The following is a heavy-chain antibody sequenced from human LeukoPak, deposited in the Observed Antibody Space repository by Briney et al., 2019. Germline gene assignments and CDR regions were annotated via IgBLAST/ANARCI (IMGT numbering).Heavy chain of an antibody. CDR2: ISSSGST. Sequence: SETLSLTCTVSGVSIGTYHWSWIRQAAGKGLEWIGRISSSGSTKFNPSLNSRVTMSIDTSKNQFSLKLTSVTAADTAAYYCAREYYASGSYSDNWGQGTLVTVSS. CDR3: AREYYASGSYSDN. J-gene: IGHJ4*02. CDR1: GVSIGTYH. V-gene: IGHV4-4*07. D-gene: IGHD3-10*01.